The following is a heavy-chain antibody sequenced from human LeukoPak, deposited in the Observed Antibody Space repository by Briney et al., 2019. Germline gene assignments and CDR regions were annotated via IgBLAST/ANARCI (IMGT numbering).Heavy chain of an antibody. V-gene: IGHV1-18*01. CDR2: ISAYNGNT. D-gene: IGHD3-3*01. Sequence: ASVKVSCKASGYTFTSYGISWVRQAPGQGLEWMGWISAYNGNTNCAQKLQGRVTMTTDTSTSTAYMELRSLRSDDTAVYYCARDPRANQYYDFWSGYLHWGQGTLVTVSS. CDR1: GYTFTSYG. J-gene: IGHJ4*02. CDR3: ARDPRANQYYDFWSGYLH.